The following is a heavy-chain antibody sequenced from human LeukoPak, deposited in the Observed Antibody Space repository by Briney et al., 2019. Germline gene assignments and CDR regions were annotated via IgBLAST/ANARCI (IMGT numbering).Heavy chain of an antibody. V-gene: IGHV3-11*01. CDR3: AKDRPNYYGTNGHYYRRDGDC. CDR1: GFTFSDYY. J-gene: IGHJ4*02. D-gene: IGHD3-22*01. Sequence: GGSLRLSCAASGFTFSDYYMSWLRQAPGKGLEWVSYISSSGSTIYYADSVKGRFTISRDNSRNTLYLQMNSLRAVDTAVYYCAKDRPNYYGTNGHYYRRDGDCWGQGTLVTVSS. CDR2: ISSSGSTI.